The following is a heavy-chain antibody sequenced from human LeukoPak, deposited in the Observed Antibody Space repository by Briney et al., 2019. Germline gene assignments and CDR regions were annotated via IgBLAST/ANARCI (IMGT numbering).Heavy chain of an antibody. Sequence: PGGSLRLSCAASGFTFGRYAMSWVRQAPGKGLEYVSAISTSGGTTFYANSVKDRFTISRDNSKNTLYLHMGSLRPEDMAVYYCARANQFSGSGTYYNDFWGQGTLVTVSS. CDR3: ARANQFSGSGTYYNDF. V-gene: IGHV3-64*01. CDR1: GFTFGRYA. J-gene: IGHJ4*02. CDR2: ISTSGGTT. D-gene: IGHD3-10*01.